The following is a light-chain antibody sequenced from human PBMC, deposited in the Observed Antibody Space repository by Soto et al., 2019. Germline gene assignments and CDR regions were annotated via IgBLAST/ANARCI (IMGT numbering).Light chain of an antibody. Sequence: DIQMTQSPASLSSSVGDRVTITCQASQDINNNLIWYQQKPGKAPKLLIYDASDLETGVPSRFSGSGSGTGFTFTISSLQPEDSATYYCQQYDSLPLTFGQGTRLEIK. CDR2: DAS. J-gene: IGKJ5*01. V-gene: IGKV1-33*01. CDR3: QQYDSLPLT. CDR1: QDINNN.